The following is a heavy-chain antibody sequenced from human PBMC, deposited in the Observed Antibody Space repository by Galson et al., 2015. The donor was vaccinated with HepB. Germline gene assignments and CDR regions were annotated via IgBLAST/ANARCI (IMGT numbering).Heavy chain of an antibody. CDR1: GFTFSSYS. V-gene: IGHV3-21*01. D-gene: IGHD3-22*01. J-gene: IGHJ4*02. CDR2: ISSSSSYI. CDR3: ASSFGYYDSSGYFDY. Sequence: SLRLSCAASGFTFSSYSMNWVRQAPGKGLEWVSSISSSSSYIYYADSVKGRFTISRDNAKNSLYLQMNSLRAEDTAVYYCASSFGYYDSSGYFDYWGQGTLVTVSS.